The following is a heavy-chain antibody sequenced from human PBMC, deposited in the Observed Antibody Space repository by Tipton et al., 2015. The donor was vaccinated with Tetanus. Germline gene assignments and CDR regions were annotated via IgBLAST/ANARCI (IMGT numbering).Heavy chain of an antibody. D-gene: IGHD3-10*01. J-gene: IGHJ5*02. CDR3: ARLPKHYSASGST. CDR2: IYPGDSDA. V-gene: IGHV5-51*01. CDR1: GHNSRSYW. Sequence: VQLVQSGAEVKKPGESLRISCKVSGHNSRSYWISWVRQMPGKGLEWMGIIYPGDSDATYSPAFQGQVTISVDKSISTAYLQWSSLKAADTAFYVCARLPKHYSASGSTWGQGTLVTVSS.